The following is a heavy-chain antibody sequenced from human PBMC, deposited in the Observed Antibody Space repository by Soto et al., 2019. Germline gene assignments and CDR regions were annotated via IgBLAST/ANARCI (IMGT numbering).Heavy chain of an antibody. J-gene: IGHJ3*01. CDR1: GFTFYNYG. D-gene: IGHD6-13*01. CDR2: ISSHGRDT. CDR3: AKDQGIAAAHGID. V-gene: IGHV3-30*18. Sequence: QVQLVESGGGVVQPGTSLRLSCAASGFTFYNYGMHWVRQAPGTGLEWVAAISSHGRDTYYADSVTGRLTISRDNSKNTLYLQMHSLRAEDTAVYYCAKDQGIAAAHGIDWGQGTMVTVSS.